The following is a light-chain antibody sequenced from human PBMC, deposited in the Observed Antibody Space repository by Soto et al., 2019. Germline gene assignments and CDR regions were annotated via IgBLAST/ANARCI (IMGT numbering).Light chain of an antibody. V-gene: IGKV4-1*01. CDR2: WAS. J-gene: IGKJ5*01. Sequence: DSVMSNSTESLAVSLGERATINFNSSQRVLYSSNNNNYLAWYQQKPGQPPKLLIYWASTRESGVPDRFSGSGSGTDFTLTISSLQAEDVALYYCQQRSNWPITFGQGRLPEIK. CDR3: QQRSNWPIT. CDR1: QRVLYSSNNNNY.